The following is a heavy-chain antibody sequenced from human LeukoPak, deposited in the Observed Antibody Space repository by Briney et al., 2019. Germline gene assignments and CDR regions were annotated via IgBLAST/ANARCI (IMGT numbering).Heavy chain of an antibody. V-gene: IGHV4-34*01. D-gene: IGHD1-7*01. CDR3: ARITGTTFMDY. CDR1: GRSFSGYY. CDR2: INHSGST. Sequence: PSETLSLTCAVYGRSFSGYYWSWIRQPPGEGLEWIGEINHSGSTNYNPSLKSRVTISVDTSKNQFSLKRSSVTAADTAVYYCARITGTTFMDYWGQGTLVTVSS. J-gene: IGHJ4*02.